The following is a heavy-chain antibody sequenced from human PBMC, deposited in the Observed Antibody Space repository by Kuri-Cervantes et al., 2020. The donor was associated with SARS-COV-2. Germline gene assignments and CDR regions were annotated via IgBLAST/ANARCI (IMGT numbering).Heavy chain of an antibody. Sequence: GESLKISCAASGFTFSSYEMNWVRQTPGKGLEWVSTISGSGGSTYYADSVKGRFTISRDNSKNTLYLQMNSLRAEDTAVYYCARSYYDYIWGSYRPEALDYWGQGTLVTVSS. D-gene: IGHD3-16*02. J-gene: IGHJ4*02. CDR1: GFTFSSYE. CDR3: ARSYYDYIWGSYRPEALDY. V-gene: IGHV3-23*01. CDR2: ISGSGGST.